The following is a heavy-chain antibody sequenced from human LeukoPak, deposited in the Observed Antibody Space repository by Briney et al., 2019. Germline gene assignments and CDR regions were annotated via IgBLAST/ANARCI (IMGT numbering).Heavy chain of an antibody. D-gene: IGHD1-26*01. CDR1: GYTFTDYA. V-gene: IGHV1-46*03. CDR3: ARQWELPVFDY. Sequence: ASVKVSCKASGYTFTDYAMHWVRQAPGQGLEWMGIINPSGGSTSYAQKFQGRVTMTRDTSTSTVYMELSSLRSEDTAVYYCARQWELPVFDYWGQGTLVTVSS. J-gene: IGHJ4*02. CDR2: INPSGGST.